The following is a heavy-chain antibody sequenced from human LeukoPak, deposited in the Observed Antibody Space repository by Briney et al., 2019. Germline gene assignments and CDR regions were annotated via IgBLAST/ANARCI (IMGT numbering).Heavy chain of an antibody. CDR3: AREIPSIAAWNWFDP. Sequence: SETLSLTCTVSGYSISSGYYWGWIRQPPGKGLEWIGSIYHSGSTYYNPSLKSRVTISVDTSKNQFSLKLSSVTAADTAVYYCAREIPSIAAWNWFDPWGQGTLVTVSS. CDR1: GYSISSGYY. D-gene: IGHD6-6*01. J-gene: IGHJ5*02. V-gene: IGHV4-38-2*02. CDR2: IYHSGST.